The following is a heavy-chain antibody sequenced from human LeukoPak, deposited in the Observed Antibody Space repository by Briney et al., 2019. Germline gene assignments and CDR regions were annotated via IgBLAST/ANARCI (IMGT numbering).Heavy chain of an antibody. CDR3: ARDRHYDILTGYYREGGMDV. J-gene: IGHJ6*02. D-gene: IGHD3-9*01. CDR2: IWYDGSNK. V-gene: IGHV3-33*01. CDR1: GFTFSSYG. Sequence: TGGSLRLSCAASGFTFSSYGMHWVRQAPGKGLEWVAVIWYDGSNKYYADSVKGRFTIPRDNSKNTLYLQMNSLRAEDTAVYYCARDRHYDILTGYYREGGMDVWGQGTTVTVSS.